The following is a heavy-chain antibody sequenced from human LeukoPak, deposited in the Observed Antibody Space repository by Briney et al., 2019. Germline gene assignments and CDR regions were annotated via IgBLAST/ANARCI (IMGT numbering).Heavy chain of an antibody. CDR1: GYTFTSYG. V-gene: IGHV1-18*01. Sequence: ASVKVSCKAPGYTFTSYGISWVRQAPGQGLEWMGWISAYNGNTNYAQKLQGRVTMTTDTSTSTAYMELRSLRSDDTAVYYCAREIEYCTNGVCFPWFDPWGQGTLVTVSS. D-gene: IGHD2-8*01. CDR3: AREIEYCTNGVCFPWFDP. CDR2: ISAYNGNT. J-gene: IGHJ5*02.